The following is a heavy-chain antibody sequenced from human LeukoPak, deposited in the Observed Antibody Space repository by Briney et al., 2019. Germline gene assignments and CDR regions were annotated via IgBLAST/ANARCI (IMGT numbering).Heavy chain of an antibody. J-gene: IGHJ4*02. CDR3: AREQRGYSGPLSIEWGRPVDY. Sequence: SETLSLTCTVSGGSISSSSYYWGWIRQPPGKGLEWIGSIYYSGSTYYNPSLKSRVTISVDTSKNQFSLQLNSVTPEDTAVYYCAREQRGYSGPLSIEWGRPVDYWGQGTLVTVSS. CDR2: IYYSGST. D-gene: IGHD5-12*01. CDR1: GGSISSSSYY. V-gene: IGHV4-39*07.